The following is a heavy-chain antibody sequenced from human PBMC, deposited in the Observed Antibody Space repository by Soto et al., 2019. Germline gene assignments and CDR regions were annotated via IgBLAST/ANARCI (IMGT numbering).Heavy chain of an antibody. CDR2: TYYRYKWYN. Sequence: PSQTLSLTCAISGDSVSSNSAAWNWIRQSPSRGLEWLGRTYYRYKWYNDYAVSVKSRITINPDTSKNQFSLQLNSVTPEDTAVYYCASESPIAARPRVLGERPGYWFDPWGQGTLVTV. J-gene: IGHJ5*02. D-gene: IGHD6-6*01. V-gene: IGHV6-1*01. CDR1: GDSVSSNSAA. CDR3: ASESPIAARPRVLGERPGYWFDP.